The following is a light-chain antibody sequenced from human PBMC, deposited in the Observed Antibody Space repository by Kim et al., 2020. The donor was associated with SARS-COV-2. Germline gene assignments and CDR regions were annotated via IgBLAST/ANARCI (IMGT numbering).Light chain of an antibody. V-gene: IGLV3-10*01. Sequence: SYELTQPPSVSVSPGQTARITCSGDVLPRKYAYWYQQKSGQAPVLVIYEDSKRPSGIPVRFSGSSSGTMATLTISGAQVEDEAGYYCYSTDSSGNHRVFGGGTQLTFL. J-gene: IGLJ2*01. CDR3: YSTDSSGNHRV. CDR2: EDS. CDR1: VLPRKY.